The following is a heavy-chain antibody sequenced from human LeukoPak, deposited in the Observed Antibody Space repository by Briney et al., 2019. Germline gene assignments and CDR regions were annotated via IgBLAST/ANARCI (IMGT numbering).Heavy chain of an antibody. Sequence: ASETLSLTGTVSGGSISTNGFYWAWIRQPPGEGLEWIGSIGYAGDTYYNSSLVSRLTISVDTSKNQFSLKLGSLTAADTAVYYCARLYGDYGAFDYWGQGILVTVSS. J-gene: IGHJ4*02. V-gene: IGHV4-39*01. CDR3: ARLYGDYGAFDY. CDR2: IGYAGDT. CDR1: GGSISTNGFY. D-gene: IGHD4-17*01.